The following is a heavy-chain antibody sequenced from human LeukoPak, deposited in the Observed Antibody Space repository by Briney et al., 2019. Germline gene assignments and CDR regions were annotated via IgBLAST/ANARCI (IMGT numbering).Heavy chain of an antibody. CDR2: ISGSGGNT. V-gene: IGHV3-23*01. D-gene: IGHD6-19*01. J-gene: IGHJ4*02. CDR1: GFTFSSYL. Sequence: GGSLRLSCAASGFTFSSYLMHWVRQAPGKRLEWVSVISGSGGNTYYADSVKGCFTISRDNSKNTLYLQMNSLRAEDTAVYYCAKVIYASIPVADTFLDYWGQGTLVTVSS. CDR3: AKVIYASIPVADTFLDY.